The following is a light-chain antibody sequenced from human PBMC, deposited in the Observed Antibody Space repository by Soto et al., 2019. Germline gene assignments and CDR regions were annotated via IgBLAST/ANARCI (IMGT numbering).Light chain of an antibody. CDR1: TSNIGSNY. CDR3: ATWDDSLNGFYV. V-gene: IGLV1-47*01. CDR2: RNN. J-gene: IGLJ1*01. Sequence: QSVLTQPPSASGTPGQGVTISCSGSTSNIGSNYVYWYQQLPGTAPKLLIYRNNQRPSGVPDRLSGSKSGTTASLAISGLRSYDEADYFCATWDDSLNGFYVFGTGAKVTV.